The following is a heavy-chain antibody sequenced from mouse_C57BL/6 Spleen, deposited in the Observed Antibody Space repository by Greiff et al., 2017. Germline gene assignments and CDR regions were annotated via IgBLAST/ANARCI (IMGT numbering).Heavy chain of an antibody. CDR1: GFTFSDYY. D-gene: IGHD2-4*01. Sequence: EVKLVESGGGLVQPGGSLKLSCAASGFTFSDYYMYWVRQTPEKRLEWVAYISNGGGSTYYPDTVKGRFTISRDNAKNTLYLQMSRLKSEDTAMYYCARSNDYDRYCDVWGTGTTVTVSS. J-gene: IGHJ1*03. V-gene: IGHV5-12*01. CDR3: ARSNDYDRYCDV. CDR2: ISNGGGST.